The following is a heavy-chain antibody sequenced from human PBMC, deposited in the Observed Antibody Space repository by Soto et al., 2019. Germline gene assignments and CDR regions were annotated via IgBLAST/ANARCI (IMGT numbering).Heavy chain of an antibody. Sequence: PSETLSLTCSISDDSIGPYYWTWIRQTPRKELQWIGYVYTSWSTKYNSSLKSRVTISLDASNSQFSLTMSSVTAADTGVYYCAREVVGNTWPGIFDSWGRGTLVTVSS. CDR1: DDSIGPYY. CDR3: AREVVGNTWPGIFDS. V-gene: IGHV4-4*08. CDR2: VYTSWST. J-gene: IGHJ4*02.